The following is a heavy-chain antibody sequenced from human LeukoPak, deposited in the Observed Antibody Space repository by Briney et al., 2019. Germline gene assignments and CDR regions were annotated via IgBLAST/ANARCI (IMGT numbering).Heavy chain of an antibody. V-gene: IGHV3-48*03. J-gene: IGHJ6*02. CDR1: GFTFFSYE. Sequence: GGSLRVSCAASGFTFFSYEIYWVRQAPGKGLEWVSYISSSGSTIYYADSVKGRFTISRDNAKNSLYLQMNSLRAEDTAVYYCARGPYYERSGIPYSYYYGMDVWSQGTTVTVSS. CDR2: ISSSGSTI. CDR3: ARGPYYERSGIPYSYYYGMDV. D-gene: IGHD3-22*01.